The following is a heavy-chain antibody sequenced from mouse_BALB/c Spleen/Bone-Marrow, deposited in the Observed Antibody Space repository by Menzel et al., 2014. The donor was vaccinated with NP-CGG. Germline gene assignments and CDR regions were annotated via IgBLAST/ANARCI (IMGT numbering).Heavy chain of an antibody. CDR1: GYTFSTYW. J-gene: IGHJ3*01. CDR2: ILPGSGTT. V-gene: IGHV1-9*01. CDR3: ARLITTGGFAY. D-gene: IGHD2-4*01. Sequence: QVQLQQSGAELMKPGASVKISCKATGYTFSTYWIEWVKQRPGHGLEWIGEILPGSGTTNYNGKFKGKATFTADTSSNTAYMQLSSLTSEDSAVYYCARLITTGGFAYWGQGTLVTVSA.